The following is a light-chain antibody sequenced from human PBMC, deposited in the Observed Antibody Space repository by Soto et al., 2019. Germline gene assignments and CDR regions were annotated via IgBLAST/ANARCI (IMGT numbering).Light chain of an antibody. CDR3: QQYNNWGA. CDR1: QSVSSN. CDR2: GAS. J-gene: IGKJ1*01. V-gene: IGKV3-15*01. Sequence: IVMTLSPATLSVSTGERATLSCRASQSVSSNLAWYQQKPGQAPRLLIYGASTRATGIPARFSGSGSGTEFTLTISSLQSEDFAVYYCQQYNNWGAFGQGTKV.